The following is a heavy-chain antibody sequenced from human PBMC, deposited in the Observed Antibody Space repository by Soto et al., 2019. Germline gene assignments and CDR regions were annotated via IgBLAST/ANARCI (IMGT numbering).Heavy chain of an antibody. CDR1: GFTFSTYW. V-gene: IGHV3-7*03. J-gene: IGHJ4*02. D-gene: IGHD4-17*01. CDR2: IKQDGSEK. Sequence: GGSLRLSCAASGFTFSTYWISWVRQAPWKGLEWVANIKQDGSEKYYVDSVKGRFTISRDNAKSSLYLQMSNLRAEDTALYYCARLALGLRWDFDCWGEGTLLTVCS. CDR3: ARLALGLRWDFDC.